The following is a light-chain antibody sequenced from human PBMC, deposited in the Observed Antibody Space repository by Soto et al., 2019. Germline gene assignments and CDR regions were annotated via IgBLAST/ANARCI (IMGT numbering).Light chain of an antibody. CDR3: QQYYNWPRT. V-gene: IGKV3-15*01. CDR2: GAS. J-gene: IGKJ5*01. Sequence: EIVLTQSPGTLSLSPGERATLACRASQIVGGDALAWFQQKPGQAPRLLFYGASTGATGLPARFSGSGSGTEFTLTINSLQAEDCAVYYCQQYYNWPRTFGQGTRLEIK. CDR1: QIVGGD.